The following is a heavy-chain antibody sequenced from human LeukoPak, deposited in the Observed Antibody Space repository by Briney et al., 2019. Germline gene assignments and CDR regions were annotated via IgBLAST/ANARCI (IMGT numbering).Heavy chain of an antibody. V-gene: IGHV4-30-4*01. J-gene: IGHJ5*02. CDR3: ARNAGSGYYGPDNWFDP. D-gene: IGHD3-22*01. Sequence: PSQTLSLTCTVSGGSISSGDYYWSWIRQPPGKGLEWIGYIYYSGSTYYNPSLKSRVTISVDTSKNLFSLKLSSVTAADTAVYYCARNAGSGYYGPDNWFDPWGQGTLVTVSS. CDR2: IYYSGST. CDR1: GGSISSGDYY.